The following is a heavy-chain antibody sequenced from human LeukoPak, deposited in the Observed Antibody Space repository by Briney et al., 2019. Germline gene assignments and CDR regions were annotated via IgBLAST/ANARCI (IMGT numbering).Heavy chain of an antibody. J-gene: IGHJ4*02. CDR2: INHSGST. D-gene: IGHD5-12*01. CDR3: ARAGWATYFDY. Sequence: SETLSLTCAVYGGSFSGYYWSWIRQPPGKGLEWIGEINHSGSTNCNPSLKSRVTISVDTSKNQFSLKLNSVTAADTAVYFCARAGWATYFDYWGQGTLVTVSS. CDR1: GGSFSGYY. V-gene: IGHV4-34*01.